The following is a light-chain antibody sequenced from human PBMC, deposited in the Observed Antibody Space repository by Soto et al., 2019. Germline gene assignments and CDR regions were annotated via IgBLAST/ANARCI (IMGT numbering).Light chain of an antibody. V-gene: IGKV3-11*01. CDR2: DAS. CDR3: QQYGSTLT. CDR1: QSVSSY. J-gene: IGKJ4*01. Sequence: EIVLTQSPATLSLSPGERATLSCRASQSVSSYLAWYQQKPGQAPRLLIYDASNRATGIPARFSSSGSGTDFTLTISSLEPEEFAVYYCQQYGSTLTFGGGTKVEIK.